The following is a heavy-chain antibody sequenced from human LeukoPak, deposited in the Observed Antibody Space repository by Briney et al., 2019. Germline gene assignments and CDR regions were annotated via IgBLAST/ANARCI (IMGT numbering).Heavy chain of an antibody. J-gene: IGHJ3*02. CDR1: GGSISSGGYY. Sequence: SETLSLTCTVSGGSISSGGYYWRWIRQHPGKGLEWIGYIYYSGSTYYNPSLKSRVTISVDTSKNQFSLKLSSVTAADTAVYYCARDKLVYYDSSPGAFDIWGQGTMVTVSS. V-gene: IGHV4-31*03. CDR3: ARDKLVYYDSSPGAFDI. D-gene: IGHD3-22*01. CDR2: IYYSGST.